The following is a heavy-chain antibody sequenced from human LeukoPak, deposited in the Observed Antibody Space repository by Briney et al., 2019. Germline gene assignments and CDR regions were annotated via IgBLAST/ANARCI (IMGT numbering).Heavy chain of an antibody. D-gene: IGHD2-15*01. CDR1: GFTFTSYG. CDR3: ARGYCSGGSCYETY. V-gene: IGHV3-30*02. Sequence: PGGSLRLSCAASGFTFTSYGMHWVRQAPGKGLEWVAFIRNDGRSRYYTDSVKGRFTVSKDNSKNTLYLQMNGLRLEDSAMYYCARGYCSGGSCYETYWGQGTLVTVSS. J-gene: IGHJ4*02. CDR2: IRNDGRSR.